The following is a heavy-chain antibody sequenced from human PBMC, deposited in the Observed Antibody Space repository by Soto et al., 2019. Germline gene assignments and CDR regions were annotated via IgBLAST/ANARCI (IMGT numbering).Heavy chain of an antibody. CDR2: ISSSSSTI. J-gene: IGHJ5*02. V-gene: IGHV3-48*01. CDR3: ARGKPLFKQKQVFWFDP. CDR1: GFTLSSYS. D-gene: IGHD6-13*01. Sequence: PGGSLRLSCAASGFTLSSYSMNWVRQAPGKGLEWVSYISSSSSTIYYADSVKGRFTISRGNAKNSRYLQMNSLRAEDTAVYYCARGKPLFKQKQVFWFDPWGKGTLVTVSS.